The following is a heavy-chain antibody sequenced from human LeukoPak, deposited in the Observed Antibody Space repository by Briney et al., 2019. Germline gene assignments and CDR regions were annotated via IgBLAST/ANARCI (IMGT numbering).Heavy chain of an antibody. CDR1: GGTFSSYA. CDR3: ASAHLTYSSSAYYYFDY. Sequence: SVKVSCKASGGTFSSYAISWVRQAPGQGLEWMGGIIPIFGTANYAQKFQGRVTITADESTSTAYMELSSLRSEDTAVYYCASAHLTYSSSAYYYFDYWGQGTLVTVSS. CDR2: IIPIFGTA. J-gene: IGHJ4*02. V-gene: IGHV1-69*13. D-gene: IGHD6-13*01.